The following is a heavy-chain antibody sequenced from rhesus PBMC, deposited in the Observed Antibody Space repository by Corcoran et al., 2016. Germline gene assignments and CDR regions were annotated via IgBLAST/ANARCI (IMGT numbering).Heavy chain of an antibody. V-gene: IGHV4-122*02. D-gene: IGHD4-23*01. J-gene: IGHJ6*01. CDR1: GGSIRSGYYY. Sequence: QVQLQESGPGLVKPSETLSLTCAVSGGSIRSGYYYWSWIRQPPGKGLEWSGYITYSGSTSYNPSLKSRVIMSRDTSKNQCSLKLSSVTAADTAVYYGAREPSKTVGLDSWGQGVVVTVSS. CDR3: AREPSKTVGLDS. CDR2: ITYSGST.